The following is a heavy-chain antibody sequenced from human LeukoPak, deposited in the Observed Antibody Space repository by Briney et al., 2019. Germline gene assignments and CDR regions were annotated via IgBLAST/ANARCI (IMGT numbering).Heavy chain of an antibody. J-gene: IGHJ5*02. CDR2: INPSGGRT. D-gene: IGHD3-10*01. V-gene: IGHV1-46*01. Sequence: ASVKVSCKASGYTFTGYYMHWVRQAPGQGLEWMGIINPSGGRTTYAQKFQGRVTMTRDTSTSTVYMELSSLRSEDTAVYYCARAYYYGSGSYYNFFLSDPWGQGTLVTVSS. CDR3: ARAYYYGSGSYYNFFLSDP. CDR1: GYTFTGYY.